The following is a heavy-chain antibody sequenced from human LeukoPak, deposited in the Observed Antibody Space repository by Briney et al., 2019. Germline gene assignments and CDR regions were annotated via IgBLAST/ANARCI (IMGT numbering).Heavy chain of an antibody. CDR1: GFTFSSYA. D-gene: IGHD3-9*01. J-gene: IGHJ6*02. CDR2: ISYDGSNK. V-gene: IGHV3-30-3*01. Sequence: GGSLRLSCAASGFTFSSYAMHWVRQAPGKGLEWVAVISYDGSNKYYADSVKGRFTISRDNSKNTLYLQMNSLRAEDTAVYYCAKDRPELRYTFYYYYGMDVWGQGTTVTVSS. CDR3: AKDRPELRYTFYYYYGMDV.